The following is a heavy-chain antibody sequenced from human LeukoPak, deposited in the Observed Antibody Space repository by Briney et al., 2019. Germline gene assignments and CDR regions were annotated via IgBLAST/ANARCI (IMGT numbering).Heavy chain of an antibody. V-gene: IGHV3-23*01. CDR1: GFTFSTYA. CDR2: ISGSGDST. J-gene: IGHJ4*02. Sequence: GGSLRLSFAASGFTFSTYAMSWVCPAPGKGLEWVSSISGSGDSTYNPDSVKGRFTISRDKSKNTLYLQMNSLRADDTAVYYCAKDGGQEVDYWGQGTLVTVSS. D-gene: IGHD3-16*01. CDR3: AKDGGQEVDY.